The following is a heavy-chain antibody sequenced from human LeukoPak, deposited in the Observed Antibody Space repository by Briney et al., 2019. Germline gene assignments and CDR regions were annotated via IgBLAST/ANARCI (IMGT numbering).Heavy chain of an antibody. J-gene: IGHJ4*02. D-gene: IGHD2-2*01. Sequence: GGSLRPSCAASGFTFSSYSMNWVRQAPGKGLEWVSYISSSSSTIYYADSVKGRFAISRDNAKNSLYLQVSTLRAEDTAVYYCARANYCSSTSCQKGLYYFDFWGQGTLVTVSS. V-gene: IGHV3-48*01. CDR1: GFTFSSYS. CDR3: ARANYCSSTSCQKGLYYFDF. CDR2: ISSSSSTI.